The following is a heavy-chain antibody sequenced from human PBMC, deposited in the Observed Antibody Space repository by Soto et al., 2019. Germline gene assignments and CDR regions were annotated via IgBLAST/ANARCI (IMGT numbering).Heavy chain of an antibody. CDR1: GFVFKDSS. CDR2: IRDRAYNYAT. V-gene: IGHV3-73*01. D-gene: IGHD3-10*01. J-gene: IGHJ4*02. Sequence: EVLLVESGGGLVQPGGSLKLSCAASGFVFKDSSIHWVRQASGKGLEWVGRIRDRAYNYATAYAASVKGRFTISRDDSNNKAYLQMDSLKTEETAIYYCTRLISAAQDYWGEGTLVTVSS. CDR3: TRLISAAQDY.